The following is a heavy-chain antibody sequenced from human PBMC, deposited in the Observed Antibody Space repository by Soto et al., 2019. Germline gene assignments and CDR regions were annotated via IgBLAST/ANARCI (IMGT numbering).Heavy chain of an antibody. CDR3: ARHESGYMDTAMVSLDY. V-gene: IGHV4-39*01. CDR2: IYYSGST. J-gene: IGHJ4*02. Sequence: SETLSLTCTVSGGSISSSSYYWGWIRQPPGKGPEWIGSIYYSGSTYYNPSLKSRVTISVDTSKNQFSLKLSSVTAADTAVYYCARHESGYMDTAMVSLDYWGQGTLVTVS. D-gene: IGHD5-18*01. CDR1: GGSISSSSYY.